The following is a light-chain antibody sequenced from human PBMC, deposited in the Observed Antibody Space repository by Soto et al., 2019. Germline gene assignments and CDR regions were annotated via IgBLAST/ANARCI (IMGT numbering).Light chain of an antibody. V-gene: IGKV1-13*02. Sequence: AIQLTQSPSSLSASVGDRVTITCRASQDISRSLAWYQQRPGRAPRLLIYLASNLQSGVPSRFSGSGSGTDFTLTIGGLQPEDFATYHCQQYNSYSTFGQGTKVEIK. CDR1: QDISRS. CDR2: LAS. J-gene: IGKJ1*01. CDR3: QQYNSYST.